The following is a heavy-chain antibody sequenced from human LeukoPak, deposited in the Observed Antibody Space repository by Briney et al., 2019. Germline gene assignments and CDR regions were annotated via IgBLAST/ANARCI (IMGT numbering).Heavy chain of an antibody. CDR3: ARSRGAIVDY. CDR2: TYYRSKWVN. Sequence: SQTLSLTCAISGDSVSSNSAAWNWIRQSPSRGLEWLGRTYYRSKWVNDYATSVKGRISINPDISAIQFSLQLNSVTPEDTAVYYCARSRGAIVDYWGQGTLVTVSS. V-gene: IGHV6-1*01. CDR1: GDSVSSNSAA. J-gene: IGHJ4*02.